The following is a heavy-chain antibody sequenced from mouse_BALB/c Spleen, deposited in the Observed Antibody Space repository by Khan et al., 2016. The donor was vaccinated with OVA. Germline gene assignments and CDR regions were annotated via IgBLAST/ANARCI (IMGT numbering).Heavy chain of an antibody. J-gene: IGHJ3*01. V-gene: IGHV3-6*02. CDR3: ARGGSSGPAWFAY. CDR2: IRYDGNS. CDR1: GYSITSGYF. Sequence: EVQLQESGPGLVKPSQSLSLTCSVTGYSITSGYFWNWIRQFPGSKLEWMGYIRYDGNSNYNPSLNNRISITRDKSKNQFWLKVNSVTQEDTATYYCARGGSSGPAWFAYWGQGTLVTVSA. D-gene: IGHD3-1*01.